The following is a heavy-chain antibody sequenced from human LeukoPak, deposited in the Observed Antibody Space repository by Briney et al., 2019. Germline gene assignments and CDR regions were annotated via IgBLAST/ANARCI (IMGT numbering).Heavy chain of an antibody. V-gene: IGHV3-7*01. CDR2: INQDGSEK. Sequence: GGSLRLSCGASGFTFSSYAMSWVRQSPGKGLEWVANINQDGSEKYYGDSVTGRFTISRDNAENLLFLQMNSLRDDDTGVYYCARAREAPANVFPDHWGQGVVVTVSS. D-gene: IGHD2-8*01. CDR3: ARAREAPANVFPDH. CDR1: GFTFSSYA. J-gene: IGHJ4*02.